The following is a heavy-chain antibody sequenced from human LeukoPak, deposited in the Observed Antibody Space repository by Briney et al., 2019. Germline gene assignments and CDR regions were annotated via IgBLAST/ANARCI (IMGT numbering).Heavy chain of an antibody. CDR2: INSDGTTT. V-gene: IGHV3-74*01. Sequence: GGSLRLSWAASGFTFSRYWMFWVRQAPGKGLVCVSRINSDGTTTNYADSVKGRFTISRDNAKNTLSLQLNSLRAEDTAVYYCASSGITMTTSYYYYMDVWGKGTTVTVSS. D-gene: IGHD4-17*01. J-gene: IGHJ6*03. CDR3: ASSGITMTTSYYYYMDV. CDR1: GFTFSRYW.